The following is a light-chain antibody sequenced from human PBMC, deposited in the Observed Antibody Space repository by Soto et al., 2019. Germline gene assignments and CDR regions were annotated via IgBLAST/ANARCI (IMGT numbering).Light chain of an antibody. Sequence: QLVLTQSPSASASLGASVKLPCTLSSGHSSYAIAWHQQQPEKGPRYLMKLNSDGSHNKGDGIPDRFSGSSSGAERYLTISSLQSEDEADYYCQTWGTGIQVFGGGTKLTVL. CDR3: QTWGTGIQV. CDR2: LNSDGSH. CDR1: SGHSSYA. V-gene: IGLV4-69*01. J-gene: IGLJ3*02.